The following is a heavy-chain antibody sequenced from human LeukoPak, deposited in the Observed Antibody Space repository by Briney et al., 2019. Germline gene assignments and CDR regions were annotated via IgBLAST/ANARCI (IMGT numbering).Heavy chain of an antibody. CDR2: IIPSDGFT. CDR3: ASSYYYDSSGYSSGHFDY. V-gene: IGHV1-46*01. CDR1: GYTFTNYY. Sequence: WASVKVSCKASGYTFTNYYIHWVRQAPGQGLEWMGMIIPSDGFTTYAQKFQGRLTMTRDMSTSTVYMELSSLRSDDTAVYYCASSYYYDSSGYSSGHFDYWGQGTLVTVSS. D-gene: IGHD3-22*01. J-gene: IGHJ4*02.